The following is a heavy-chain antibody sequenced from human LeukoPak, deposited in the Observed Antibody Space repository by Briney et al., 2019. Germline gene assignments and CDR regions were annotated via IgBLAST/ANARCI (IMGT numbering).Heavy chain of an antibody. Sequence: ASVKVSCKTSGYIFTNYYIQWVRQAPGQGLEWMGIINPTGGSTSYAPKFDGRVTMTRDTSTSTVHMELRSLRSDDTAVYYCARDHAMFLSSWIQFWGQGTQVTVSS. CDR1: GYIFTNYY. CDR2: INPTGGST. V-gene: IGHV1-46*01. J-gene: IGHJ4*02. CDR3: ARDHAMFLSSWIQF. D-gene: IGHD6-13*01.